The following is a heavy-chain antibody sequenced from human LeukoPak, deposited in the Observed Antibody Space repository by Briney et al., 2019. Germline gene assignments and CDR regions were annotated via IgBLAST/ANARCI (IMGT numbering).Heavy chain of an antibody. Sequence: GGSLRLSCAPPGFTSITSWMHGVRQAPGKGRVWVSRINSDGSSTSYADSVKGRFTISRDNAKNTLYLQMNSLRAEDTAVYYCARAGQQLELDYWGQGTLVTVSS. CDR3: ARAGQQLELDY. D-gene: IGHD6-13*01. CDR1: GFTSITSW. CDR2: INSDGSST. J-gene: IGHJ4*02. V-gene: IGHV3-74*01.